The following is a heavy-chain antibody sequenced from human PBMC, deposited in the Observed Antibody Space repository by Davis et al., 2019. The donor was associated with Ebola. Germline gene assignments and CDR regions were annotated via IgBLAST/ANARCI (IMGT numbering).Heavy chain of an antibody. CDR3: ARGSGWLTPFDY. V-gene: IGHV1-18*01. CDR1: GYTFTTYG. J-gene: IGHJ4*02. CDR2: ISAYNGNT. D-gene: IGHD6-19*01. Sequence: AAPVKASCKASGYTFTTYGITWVRQAPGQGLEWMGWISAYNGNTNYAQKLQGRVTMTTDTSTSTSYMELRSLRSEDTAVYYCARGSGWLTPFDYWGQGTLVTVSS.